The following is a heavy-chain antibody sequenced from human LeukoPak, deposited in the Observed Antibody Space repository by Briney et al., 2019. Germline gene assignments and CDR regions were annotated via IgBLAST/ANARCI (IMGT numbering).Heavy chain of an antibody. CDR2: VDPEGNEI. V-gene: IGHV1-24*01. Sequence: GASEKVSCKISGSSLTQLRLHWVRQAPGKGLEGLGGVDPEGNEIIYAQNFQDRVVMTEDTSANTAYLELSSLPSDVTAIYYCATEDSEVHWQYWIFDLWGRGTLIIVSS. J-gene: IGHJ2*01. CDR3: ATEDSEVHWQYWIFDL. D-gene: IGHD1-1*01. CDR1: GSSLTQLR.